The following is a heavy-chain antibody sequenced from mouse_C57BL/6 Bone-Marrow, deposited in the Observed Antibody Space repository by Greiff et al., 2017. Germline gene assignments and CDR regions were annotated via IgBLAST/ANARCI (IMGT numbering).Heavy chain of an antibody. D-gene: IGHD1-1*01. CDR3: ARYDYGSRYYFDY. Sequence: QVQLQQSGPELVKPGASVKISCKASGYAFSSSWMNWVKQRPGKGLEWIGRIYPGDGDTNYNGKFKGKATLTADKSSSTAYMQLSSLTSEDSAVYFCARYDYGSRYYFDYWGQGTTLTVSS. J-gene: IGHJ2*01. CDR1: GYAFSSSW. CDR2: IYPGDGDT. V-gene: IGHV1-82*01.